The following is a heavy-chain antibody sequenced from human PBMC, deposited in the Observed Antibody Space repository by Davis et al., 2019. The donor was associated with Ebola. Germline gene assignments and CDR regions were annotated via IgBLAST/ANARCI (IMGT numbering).Heavy chain of an antibody. CDR3: TTPLYSSSSASLDY. V-gene: IGHV3-23*01. D-gene: IGHD6-6*01. CDR2: ISRSGGDP. CDR1: GFTFSTYA. Sequence: GESLKISCAGSGFTFSTYAMTWVRQAPGKGLEWVSRISRSGGDPHYADSVKGRFTISRDNSKNTLYLQMNSLKTEDTAVYYCTTPLYSSSSASLDYWGQGTLVTVSS. J-gene: IGHJ4*02.